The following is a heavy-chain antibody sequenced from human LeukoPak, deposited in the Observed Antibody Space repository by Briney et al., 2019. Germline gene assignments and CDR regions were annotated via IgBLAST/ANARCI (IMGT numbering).Heavy chain of an antibody. V-gene: IGHV1-46*01. D-gene: IGHD6-19*01. J-gene: IGHJ4*02. CDR2: INPSGGST. Sequence: ASVKVSCKASGYTFTSCYMHWVRHAPGQGLEWMGIINPSGGSTSYAQKFQGRVTMTRDTSTSTVYMELSSLRSEDTAVYYCARETAVAGYLDYWGQGTLVTVSS. CDR3: ARETAVAGYLDY. CDR1: GYTFTSCY.